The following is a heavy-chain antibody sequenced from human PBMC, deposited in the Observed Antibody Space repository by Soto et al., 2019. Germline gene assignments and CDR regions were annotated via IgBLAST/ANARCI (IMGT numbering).Heavy chain of an antibody. CDR2: ISYDGSNK. Sequence: QVQLLESGGGVVQPGRSLRLSCAASGFTFSSYGMHWVRQAPGKGLEWVAVISYDGSNKYYADSVKGRFTISRDNSKNTLYLQMNSLRAEDTAVYYCAKEYGRYYFDYWGQGTLVTVSS. V-gene: IGHV3-30*18. CDR3: AKEYGRYYFDY. J-gene: IGHJ4*02. CDR1: GFTFSSYG. D-gene: IGHD4-17*01.